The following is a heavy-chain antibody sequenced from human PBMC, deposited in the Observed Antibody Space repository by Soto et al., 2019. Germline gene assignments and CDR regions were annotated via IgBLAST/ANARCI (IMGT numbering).Heavy chain of an antibody. V-gene: IGHV1-46*01. CDR1: GYTFTSYY. J-gene: IGHJ6*02. Sequence: ASVKVSCKASGYTFTSYYMHWVRQAPGQGLEWMGIINPSGGSTSYAQKFQGRVTMTRDTSTSTVYMELSSLRSEDTAVYYCARDIVVVPAAMPYYYYYGMDVWGQGTTVTVSS. D-gene: IGHD2-2*01. CDR3: ARDIVVVPAAMPYYYYYGMDV. CDR2: INPSGGST.